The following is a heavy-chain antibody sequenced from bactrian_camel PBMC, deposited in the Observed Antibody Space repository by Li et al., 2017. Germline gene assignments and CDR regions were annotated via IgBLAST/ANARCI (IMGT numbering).Heavy chain of an antibody. CDR2: ISSDGTT. Sequence: HVQLVESGGASVQAGGSLRLSCVASGDTIGRYCMGWFRQIPDKERELVSIISSDGTTNYGDSVKGRVTISRDDAKNTLSLEMNNLKPEDTAMYYCAAEKHCNYGYPRRFGWWGPGTQVTVS. CDR3: AAEKHCNYGYPRRFGW. CDR1: GDTIGRYC. D-gene: IGHD3*01. V-gene: IGHV3S55*01. J-gene: IGHJ6*01.